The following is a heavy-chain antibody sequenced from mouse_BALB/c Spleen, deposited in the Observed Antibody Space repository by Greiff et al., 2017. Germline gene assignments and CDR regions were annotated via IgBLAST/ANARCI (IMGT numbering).Heavy chain of an antibody. CDR2: IWAGGST. D-gene: IGHD2-2*01. V-gene: IGHV2-9*02. CDR1: GFSLTSYG. Sequence: VKLQESGPGLVAPSQSLSITCTVSGFSLTSYGVHWVRQPPGKGLEWLGVIWAGGSTNYNSALMSRLSISKDNSKSQVFLKMNSLQTDDTAMYYCARDRGDYGYDDAMDYWGQGTSVTVSS. CDR3: ARDRGDYGYDDAMDY. J-gene: IGHJ4*01.